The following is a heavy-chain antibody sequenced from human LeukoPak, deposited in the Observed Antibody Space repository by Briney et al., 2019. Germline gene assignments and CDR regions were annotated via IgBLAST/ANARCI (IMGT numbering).Heavy chain of an antibody. V-gene: IGHV3-33*01. CDR2: IWYDGTSK. J-gene: IGHJ4*02. Sequence: PGRSLRLSCAASGFTFSSYGMHWVRQAPGKGLERVALIWYDGTSKYYADSVKGRFTISRDTSRNTLYLQMNSLRTEDTAVYYCARASDHYDTNPDYWGQGTLVTVSS. D-gene: IGHD3-22*01. CDR1: GFTFSSYG. CDR3: ARASDHYDTNPDY.